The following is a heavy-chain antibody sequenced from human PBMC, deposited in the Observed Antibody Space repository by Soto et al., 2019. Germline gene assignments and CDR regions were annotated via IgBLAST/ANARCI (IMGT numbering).Heavy chain of an antibody. CDR3: ARAPRGGYFHFGI. CDR1: GFTVSSNY. Sequence: EVQLVESGGGLVQPGGSLRLSCAASGFTVSSNYMSWVRQAPGKGLEWVSVIYSGGSTYYADSVKGRFTISRDNSKNTLYLQLSSLRAEGTAVYYCARAPRGGYFHFGIWGQGTMVTVSS. V-gene: IGHV3-66*01. D-gene: IGHD5-12*01. J-gene: IGHJ3*02. CDR2: IYSGGST.